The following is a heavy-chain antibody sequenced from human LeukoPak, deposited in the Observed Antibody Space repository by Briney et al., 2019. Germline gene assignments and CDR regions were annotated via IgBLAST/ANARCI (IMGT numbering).Heavy chain of an antibody. V-gene: IGHV3-23*01. Sequence: SWVRQAPGKGLEWVSGIVGSGDNTYYADSVKGRFSISRDNSKNTLYLQMNSLGAADTAVYYCVRANYESSGNYYIYWGQGTLVTVSS. J-gene: IGHJ4*02. CDR2: IVGSGDNT. D-gene: IGHD3-22*01. CDR3: VRANYESSGNYYIY.